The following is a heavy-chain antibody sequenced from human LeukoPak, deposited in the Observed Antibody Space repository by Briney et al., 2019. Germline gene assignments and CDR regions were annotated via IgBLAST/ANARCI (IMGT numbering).Heavy chain of an antibody. CDR3: AKEDWADIVATIGFDY. D-gene: IGHD5-12*01. J-gene: IGHJ4*02. Sequence: GGSLRLSCAASGFTFSSYAMSWVRQAPGKGLEWVSSISSSSSYIYYADSVKGRFTISRDNSKNTLYLQMNSLRAEDTAVYYCAKEDWADIVATIGFDYWGQGTLVTVSS. CDR2: ISSSSSYI. CDR1: GFTFSSYA. V-gene: IGHV3-23*01.